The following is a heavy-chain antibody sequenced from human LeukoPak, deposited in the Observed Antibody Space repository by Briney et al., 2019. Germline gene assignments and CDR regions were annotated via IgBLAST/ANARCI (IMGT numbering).Heavy chain of an antibody. CDR3: ARDEVGVGATHDY. J-gene: IGHJ4*02. Sequence: GRSLRLSCAASGFTFSNYAMHWVRQAPGKGLVWVSRISKDGSSTYYADSVKGRFTISRDNAKNTLYLQMNSLRAEDTAVYYCARDEVGVGATHDYWGQGTLVTVSS. D-gene: IGHD1-26*01. CDR1: GFTFSNYA. V-gene: IGHV3-74*01. CDR2: ISKDGSST.